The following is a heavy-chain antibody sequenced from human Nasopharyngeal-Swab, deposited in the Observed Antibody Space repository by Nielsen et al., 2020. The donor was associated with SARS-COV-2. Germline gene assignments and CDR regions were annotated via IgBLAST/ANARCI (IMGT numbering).Heavy chain of an antibody. CDR3: AREATVPVNNRYWARNVFDP. J-gene: IGHJ5*02. D-gene: IGHD1-1*01. CDR1: GFTFSSYT. V-gene: IGHV3-30-3*01. Sequence: GGSLRLSCAASGFTFSSYTMHWVRQAPGKGLEWVAVISYDGNNKYYADSVKGRFTISRDNSRDTLYLQMNSLRPEDTAVYYCAREATVPVNNRYWARNVFDPWAREPWSPSPQ. CDR2: ISYDGNNK.